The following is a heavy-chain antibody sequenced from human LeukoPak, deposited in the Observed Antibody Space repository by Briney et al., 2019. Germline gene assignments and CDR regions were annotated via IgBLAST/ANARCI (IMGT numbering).Heavy chain of an antibody. J-gene: IGHJ4*02. V-gene: IGHV3-21*01. CDR2: ISSSSSYI. CDR3: ASALRAYYFDD. CDR1: GFTFSSYS. Sequence: GGSLRLSCAASGFTFSSYSINWVRQAPGKGLEWVSSISSSSSYIYYADSVKGRFTISRDNAKNSLYLQMNSLRAEDTAVYYCASALRAYYFDDWGQGTLVTVSS. D-gene: IGHD2-21*01.